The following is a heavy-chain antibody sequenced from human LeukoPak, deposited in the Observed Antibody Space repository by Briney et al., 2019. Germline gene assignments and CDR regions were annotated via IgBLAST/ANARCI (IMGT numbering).Heavy chain of an antibody. CDR3: TRAIRHQLLSDY. Sequence: ASVKVSCKASGYTFSNYDITWVRQATGQGPEWMGWMNPEIGSTGYAPRFQGRVTMTRDSSMTTAYMELSSLRFEDTAVYYCTRAIRHQLLSDYWGQGTLVTVSS. CDR2: MNPEIGST. V-gene: IGHV1-8*01. J-gene: IGHJ4*02. CDR1: GYTFSNYD. D-gene: IGHD2-2*01.